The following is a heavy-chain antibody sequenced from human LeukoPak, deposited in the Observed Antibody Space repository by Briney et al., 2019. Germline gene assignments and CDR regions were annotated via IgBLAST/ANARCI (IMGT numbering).Heavy chain of an antibody. J-gene: IGHJ4*02. CDR3: GKQQLTNLDANFDY. Sequence: PGGSLRLSCVGSGYSFSSYAMSWVRQAPGKGLEWLSGISASGSTTYYADSVKGRFTISRDNSKSTLNVQMNSLRAEDTAMYYCGKQQLTNLDANFDYWGQGNLVTVSS. CDR2: ISASGSTT. CDR1: GYSFSSYA. D-gene: IGHD1-1*01. V-gene: IGHV3-23*01.